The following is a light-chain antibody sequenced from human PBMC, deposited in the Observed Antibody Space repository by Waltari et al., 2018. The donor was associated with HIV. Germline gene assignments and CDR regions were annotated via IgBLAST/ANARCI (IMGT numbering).Light chain of an antibody. CDR3: SSFTTRSTFV. V-gene: IGLV2-14*03. CDR1: STDVGFYNY. J-gene: IGLJ1*01. Sequence: QSALSQPASVSGSPGQSITISCTGASTDVGFYNYVSWFQQHPDKAPKLLIFAVRKRPSGVSDRFSGSKSGNTASLTISGLQTEDEADYYCSSFTTRSTFVFGTGTKVTVL. CDR2: AVR.